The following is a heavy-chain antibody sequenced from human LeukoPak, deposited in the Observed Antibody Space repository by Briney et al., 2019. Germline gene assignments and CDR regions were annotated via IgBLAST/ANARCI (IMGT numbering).Heavy chain of an antibody. Sequence: SVKVSCKASGYTFTYYHMHWVRQPPGQGLEWMGIINPSGGSTSYAQKFQGRDTMTRDTSTSTVYMELSSLRSEDTAVYYCARKAGGSYRLDYWGQGTLVTVSS. CDR1: GYTFTYYH. CDR3: ARKAGGSYRLDY. D-gene: IGHD1-26*01. J-gene: IGHJ4*02. V-gene: IGHV1-46*01. CDR2: INPSGGST.